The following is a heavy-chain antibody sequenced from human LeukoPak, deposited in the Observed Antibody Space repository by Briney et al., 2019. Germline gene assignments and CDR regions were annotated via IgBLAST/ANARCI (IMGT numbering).Heavy chain of an antibody. CDR1: GFTFRFYE. CDR3: ARSRGNYFDY. CDR2: ISSSGRTI. Sequence: QTGGSLRLSCAASGFTFRFYEMNWVRQAPGKGLGWLSYISSSGRTIHDADSVRGRSTISRYNAKNSLYLQMNGLRAEDTAVYYCARSRGNYFDYWGQGTLVTVSS. J-gene: IGHJ4*02. V-gene: IGHV3-48*03. D-gene: IGHD5-24*01.